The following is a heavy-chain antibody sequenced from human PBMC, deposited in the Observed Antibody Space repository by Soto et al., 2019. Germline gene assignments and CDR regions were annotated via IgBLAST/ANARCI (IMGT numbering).Heavy chain of an antibody. J-gene: IGHJ4*02. CDR3: ARDPVLITIFGVAPFDY. Sequence: ASVKVSCKDSGYTFNSYGISWVRQEHRQGLEWMGWISAYNGNTNYAQKLQGRVTMTTDTSTSTAYMELRSLRSDDTAVYYCARDPVLITIFGVAPFDYWGQGTLVTVSS. CDR1: GYTFNSYG. CDR2: ISAYNGNT. D-gene: IGHD3-3*01. V-gene: IGHV1-18*01.